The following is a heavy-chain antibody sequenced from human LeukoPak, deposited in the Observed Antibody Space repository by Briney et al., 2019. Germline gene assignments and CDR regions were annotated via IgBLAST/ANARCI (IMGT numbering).Heavy chain of an antibody. CDR3: AKVGDYGGKGRGYFDY. CDR1: GFTFSSYG. D-gene: IGHD4-23*01. V-gene: IGHV3-30*02. CDR2: IRYDGSNK. Sequence: GGSLRLSCAASGFTFSSYGMHWVRQAPGKGLEWVAFIRYDGSNKYYADSVKGRFTISRDNSKNTLYLQMNSLRAEDTAVYYCAKVGDYGGKGRGYFDYWGQGTLVTVSS. J-gene: IGHJ4*02.